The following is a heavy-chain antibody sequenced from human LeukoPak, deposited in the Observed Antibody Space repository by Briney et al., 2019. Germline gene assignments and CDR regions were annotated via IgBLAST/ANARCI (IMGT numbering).Heavy chain of an antibody. V-gene: IGHV1-2*06. CDR2: IDPNSGGT. J-gene: IGHJ4*02. CDR1: GYTFTGYY. D-gene: IGHD2-2*01. Sequence: ASVKVSCKTSGYTFTGYYIHWVRQAPGQGLEWLGRIDPNSGGTSYAHNFQGRVTMTRDTSISTAYMDLSSLRSDDTAVYYCARDSRVSGDYRGQGSLVTVSS. CDR3: ARDSRVSGDY.